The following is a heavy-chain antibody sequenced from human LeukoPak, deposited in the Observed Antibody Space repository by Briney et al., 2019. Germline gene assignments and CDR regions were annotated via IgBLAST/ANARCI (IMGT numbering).Heavy chain of an antibody. D-gene: IGHD3-10*01. CDR2: INNDGSSA. V-gene: IGHV3-74*01. CDR3: ARRGTVHGMDV. Sequence: QPGGSLRLSCAASGFTFSSYAMHWVRQVPGKGLVWVSRINNDGSSASYVDSVKGRFTISRDNAKNTLFLQMNSLRAEDTAVYYCARRGTVHGMDVWGQGTTVIVSS. J-gene: IGHJ6*02. CDR1: GFTFSSYA.